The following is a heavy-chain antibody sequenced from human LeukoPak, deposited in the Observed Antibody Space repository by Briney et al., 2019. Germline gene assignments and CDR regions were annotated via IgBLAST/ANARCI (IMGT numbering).Heavy chain of an antibody. CDR3: ASMVRGASLDY. J-gene: IGHJ4*02. CDR1: GGSISSYY. D-gene: IGHD3-10*01. CDR2: IYYSGST. Sequence: SETLSLTCTVSGGSISSYYWSWIRQPPGKGLEWIGYIYYSGSTNYNPSLKSRVTISVDTSKNQFSLKLSSVTAADTAVYYCASMVRGASLDYWGQGTLVTVSS. V-gene: IGHV4-59*01.